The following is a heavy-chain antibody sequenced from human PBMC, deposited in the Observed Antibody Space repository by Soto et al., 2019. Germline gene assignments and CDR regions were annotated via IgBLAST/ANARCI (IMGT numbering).Heavy chain of an antibody. V-gene: IGHV3-23*01. J-gene: IGHJ4*02. Sequence: GGSLRLSCAASGFTFTSSAMSWVRQAPGKGLEWVSSISDGGTTTKYADSVKGRFTISRDNSKSALYLQMNSLTAEDTAIYYCAKGASSAPYKCCGLGTLVTVAS. D-gene: IGHD1-20*01. CDR3: AKGASSAPYKC. CDR1: GFTFTSSA. CDR2: ISDGGTTT.